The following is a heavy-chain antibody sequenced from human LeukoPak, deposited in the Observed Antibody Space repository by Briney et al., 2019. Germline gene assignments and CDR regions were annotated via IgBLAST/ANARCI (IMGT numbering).Heavy chain of an antibody. J-gene: IGHJ5*02. CDR3: AKDATPFLHIVVVPAAPTNWFDP. CDR1: GFTFSNYA. V-gene: IGHV3-23*01. D-gene: IGHD2-2*01. Sequence: GGSLRLSCAASGFTFSNYAMNWVRQAPGKGLEWVSAISGSGGSTYYADSVKGRFTISRDNSKNTLYLQMNSLRAEDTAVYYCAKDATPFLHIVVVPAAPTNWFDPWGQGTLVTVSS. CDR2: ISGSGGST.